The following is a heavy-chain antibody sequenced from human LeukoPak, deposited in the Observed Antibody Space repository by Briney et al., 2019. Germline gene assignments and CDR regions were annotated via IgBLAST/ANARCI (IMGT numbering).Heavy chain of an antibody. CDR1: GFTFSSYS. J-gene: IGHJ1*01. CDR3: ARDSSSSWYADFQH. CDR2: ISSSSSYI. V-gene: IGHV3-21*01. Sequence: GGSLRLSCAASGFTFSSYSMNWVRQAPGKGLEWVSSISSSSSYIYYADSVKGRFTISRDNAKNSLYLQMNSLRVEDTAVYYCARDSSSSWYADFQHWGQGTLVTVSS. D-gene: IGHD6-13*01.